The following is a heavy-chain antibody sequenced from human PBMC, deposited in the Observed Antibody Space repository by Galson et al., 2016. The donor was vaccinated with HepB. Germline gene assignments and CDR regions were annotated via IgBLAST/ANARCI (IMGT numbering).Heavy chain of an antibody. CDR2: IYPGDSDT. Sequence: SGAEVNKPGESLKISCEGSGYDFATSWVVWVRQMPGKGLEWMGTIYPGDSDTRYNPSFRGQVTISADQSSTTASLQWRKLKASDTAIYYCARTTGQYLEWSFDYWGQGTLVTVSS. J-gene: IGHJ4*02. CDR3: ARTTGQYLEWSFDY. CDR1: GYDFATSW. D-gene: IGHD3-3*01. V-gene: IGHV5-51*01.